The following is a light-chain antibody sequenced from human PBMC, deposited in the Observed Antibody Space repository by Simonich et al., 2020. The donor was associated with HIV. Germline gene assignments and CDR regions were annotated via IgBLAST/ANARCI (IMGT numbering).Light chain of an antibody. CDR2: DVS. V-gene: IGLV2-14*03. CDR1: SSDVGGYNY. CDR3: SSYTSSRTLV. J-gene: IGLJ2*01. Sequence: QSALTQPASVSGSPGQSITISCTGTSSDVGGYNYVSWYQQHPGKAPKVMIYDVSKRPSGVSNRFSGSKSGNTASLTISGLQAEDEADYYCSSYTSSRTLVFGGGTKLTVL.